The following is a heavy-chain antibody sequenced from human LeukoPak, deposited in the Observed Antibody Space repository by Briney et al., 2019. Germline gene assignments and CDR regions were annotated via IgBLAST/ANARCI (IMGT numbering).Heavy chain of an antibody. J-gene: IGHJ5*02. CDR2: INHSGST. V-gene: IGHV4-34*01. CDR3: ARGRLRYFDWSGWLDP. D-gene: IGHD3-9*01. Sequence: PSETLSLTCAVYGGSFRGYYWSWIRQPPGKGLEWIGEINHSGSTNYNPSLKSRVTISVDTSKNQFSLKLSSVTAADTAVYYCARGRLRYFDWSGWLDPWGQGTLVTVSS. CDR1: GGSFRGYY.